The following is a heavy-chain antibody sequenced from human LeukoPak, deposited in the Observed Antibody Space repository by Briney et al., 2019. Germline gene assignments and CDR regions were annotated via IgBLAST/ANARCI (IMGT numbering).Heavy chain of an antibody. CDR3: ARVSGSGYLIEYYFDY. CDR1: GGSISSGDYY. Sequence: SETLSLTCAVYGGSISSGDYYWSWIRQPPGKGLEWIGYIYYSGSTYYNPSLKSRVTISVDTSKNQFSLKLSSVTAADTAVYYCARVSGSGYLIEYYFDYWGQGTLVTVSS. V-gene: IGHV4-30-4*08. J-gene: IGHJ4*02. D-gene: IGHD3-22*01. CDR2: IYYSGST.